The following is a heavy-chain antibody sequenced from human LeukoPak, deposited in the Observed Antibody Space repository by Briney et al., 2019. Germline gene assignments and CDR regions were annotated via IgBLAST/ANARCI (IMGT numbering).Heavy chain of an antibody. V-gene: IGHV4-39*01. J-gene: IGHJ5*02. CDR2: IYYSGST. CDR1: GGSISSSSYY. Sequence: SETLSLTCTVSGGSISSSSYYWGWIRQPPGKGLEWIGSIYYSGSTYYNPSLKSRVTISVDTSKNQFSLKLSSVTAADTAVYYCARGGDLAYCGGDCYSDWFDPWGQGTLVTVSS. D-gene: IGHD2-21*02. CDR3: ARGGDLAYCGGDCYSDWFDP.